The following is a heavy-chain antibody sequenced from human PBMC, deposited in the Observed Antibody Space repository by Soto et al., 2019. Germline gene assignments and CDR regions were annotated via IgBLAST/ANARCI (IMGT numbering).Heavy chain of an antibody. Sequence: SVKVSCKASGGTFSRYAISWVRQAPGQGLEWMGGIIPIFGTVNYAQKFQGRVTITADESTSTAYMELSSPRFEDTAVYYCARVRGIVTTTRGSWFDPWGQGTLVTVSS. CDR1: GGTFSRYA. V-gene: IGHV1-69*13. CDR2: IIPIFGTV. J-gene: IGHJ5*02. D-gene: IGHD5-12*01. CDR3: ARVRGIVTTTRGSWFDP.